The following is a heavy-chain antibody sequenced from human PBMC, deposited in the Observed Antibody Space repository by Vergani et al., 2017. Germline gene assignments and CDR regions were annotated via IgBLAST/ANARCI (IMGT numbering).Heavy chain of an antibody. CDR3: AGDSGNWKIDY. CDR2: IYYSGST. V-gene: IGHV4-39*07. CDR1: GGSIISRSDY. D-gene: IGHD1-1*01. J-gene: IGHJ4*02. Sequence: QLQLQESGPGLVMPSETLSLSCTVSGGSIISRSDYWGWIRQPPGKGLEWIGSIYYSGSTYYNPSLKSRVIISVDTSKNHFSLKLSSVTAADTAVYYCAGDSGNWKIDYWGQGTRVTVSS.